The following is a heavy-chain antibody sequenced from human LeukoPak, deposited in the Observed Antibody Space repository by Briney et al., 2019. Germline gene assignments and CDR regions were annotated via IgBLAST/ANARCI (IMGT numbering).Heavy chain of an antibody. Sequence: AGGSLRLSCTVSGFTVSSNSMSWVRQAPGKGLEWVSFIYSGGNTHYSDSVEGRFTISRDNAKNSLYLQMNSLRAEDTAVHYCATGAIGRTAVGYWGQGTLVTVSS. CDR1: GFTVSSNS. J-gene: IGHJ4*02. CDR2: IYSGGNT. CDR3: ATGAIGRTAVGY. V-gene: IGHV3-53*01. D-gene: IGHD4-23*01.